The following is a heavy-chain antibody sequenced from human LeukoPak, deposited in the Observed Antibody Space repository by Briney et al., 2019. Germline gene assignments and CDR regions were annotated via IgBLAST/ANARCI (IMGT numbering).Heavy chain of an antibody. CDR2: ISYDGGNK. J-gene: IGHJ4*02. CDR1: GFTFSSYG. D-gene: IGHD6-19*01. V-gene: IGHV3-33*05. CDR3: ARDSPSGWNYFDY. Sequence: GGSLRLSCAASGFTFSSYGMLWVRQAPGKGLEWVATISYDGGNKYYADSVKGRFTISRDNSQNTLYLQMNNLRVEDTAVYYCARDSPSGWNYFDYWGQGTLVTVSS.